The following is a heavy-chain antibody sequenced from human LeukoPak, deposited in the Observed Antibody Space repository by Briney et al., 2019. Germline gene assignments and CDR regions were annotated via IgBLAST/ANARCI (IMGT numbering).Heavy chain of an antibody. CDR2: ISGSGGST. CDR1: GFTFSSYA. CDR3: ARAYCGGDCYSAGYNWFDP. Sequence: GGSLRLSCAASGFTFSSYAMSWVRQAPGKGLEWVSAISGSGGSTYYADSVKGRFTISRDNSKDTLYLQMNSLRAEDTAVYYCARAYCGGDCYSAGYNWFDPWGQGTLVTVSS. V-gene: IGHV3-23*01. D-gene: IGHD2-21*02. J-gene: IGHJ5*02.